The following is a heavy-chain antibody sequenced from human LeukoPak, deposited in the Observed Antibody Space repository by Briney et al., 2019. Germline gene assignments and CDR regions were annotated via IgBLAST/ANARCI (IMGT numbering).Heavy chain of an antibody. J-gene: IGHJ3*02. Sequence: ASVKVSCKASRYTFTGYYMHWVRQAPGQGLEWMGWINPNSGGTNYAQKFQGRVTMTRDTSISTAYMELSRLRSDDTAVYYCAREMGAISAFDIWGQGTMVTVSS. CDR3: AREMGAISAFDI. CDR2: INPNSGGT. CDR1: RYTFTGYY. V-gene: IGHV1-2*02. D-gene: IGHD1-26*01.